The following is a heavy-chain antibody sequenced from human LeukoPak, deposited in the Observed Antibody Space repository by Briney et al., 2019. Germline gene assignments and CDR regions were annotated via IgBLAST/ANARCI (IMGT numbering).Heavy chain of an antibody. V-gene: IGHV1-69*13. CDR2: IIPIFGTA. J-gene: IGHJ5*02. Sequence: ASVKVSCKASGGTFSSYAISWVRQAPGQGLEWMGGIIPIFGTANYAQKFQGRVTITADESTSTAYMELSSLRSEDTAVYYCARDATLGYCSSTSCYEEDWFDPWGQGTLVTVSS. CDR1: GGTFSSYA. CDR3: ARDATLGYCSSTSCYEEDWFDP. D-gene: IGHD2-2*01.